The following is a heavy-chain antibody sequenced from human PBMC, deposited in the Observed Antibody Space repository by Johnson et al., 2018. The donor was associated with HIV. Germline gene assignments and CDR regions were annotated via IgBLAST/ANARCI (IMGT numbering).Heavy chain of an antibody. J-gene: IGHJ3*02. CDR1: GFRFSRYW. CDR2: IKQDGSEK. CDR3: WGYSTSSNAAFDI. D-gene: IGHD6-6*01. Sequence: EVQLLESGGGLVQSGGSLRLSCAASGFRFSRYWMSWVRQAPGKGLEWVANIKQDGSEKYYTDSVKGRFTISRDNSKNTLFLQMNSLRAEDTAVYYCWGYSTSSNAAFDIWGQGTKVTVSS. V-gene: IGHV3-7*02.